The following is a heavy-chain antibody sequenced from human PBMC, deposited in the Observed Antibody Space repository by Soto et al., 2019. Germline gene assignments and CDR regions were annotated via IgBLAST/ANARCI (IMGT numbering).Heavy chain of an antibody. V-gene: IGHV3-30*18. CDR3: AQDGRSGSVTRPDH. J-gene: IGHJ4*02. Sequence: QAQLVESGGGEVQPGRSLRLSCAASGFTFKSYGMHWVRQAPGKGLEWVAVISYDGSYQYYSDSVKGRFTISRDNSKNTLHLQMNSVRVEDSAMYYCAQDGRSGSVTRPDHWGQGTLVTVSS. D-gene: IGHD1-26*01. CDR1: GFTFKSYG. CDR2: ISYDGSYQ.